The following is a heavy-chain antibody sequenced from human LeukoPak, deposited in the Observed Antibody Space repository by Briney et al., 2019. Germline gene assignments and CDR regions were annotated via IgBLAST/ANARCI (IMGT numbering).Heavy chain of an antibody. J-gene: IGHJ4*02. V-gene: IGHV4-34*01. Sequence: SETLSLTCAVYGGSFSGYYWSWIRQPPVKGLEWIGEINHSGSTNYNPSLKSRVTISVDTSKNQFSLKLSSVTAADTAVYYCARGGYYGSGSYYSVGDYWGQGTLVTVSS. D-gene: IGHD3-10*01. CDR1: GGSFSGYY. CDR3: ARGGYYGSGSYYSVGDY. CDR2: INHSGST.